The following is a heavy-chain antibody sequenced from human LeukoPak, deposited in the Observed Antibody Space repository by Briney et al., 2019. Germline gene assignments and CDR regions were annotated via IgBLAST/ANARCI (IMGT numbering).Heavy chain of an antibody. D-gene: IGHD5-12*01. CDR1: GFTFSDYY. CDR3: AKDYSGYDEGDAFDI. J-gene: IGHJ3*02. V-gene: IGHV3-11*04. CDR2: ISSSGSTI. Sequence: GGFLRLSCAASGFTFSDYYMSWVRQAPGKGLEWVSYISSSGSTIYYADSVKGRFTISRDNSKNTLYLQMNSLRAEDTAVYYCAKDYSGYDEGDAFDIWGQGTMVTVSS.